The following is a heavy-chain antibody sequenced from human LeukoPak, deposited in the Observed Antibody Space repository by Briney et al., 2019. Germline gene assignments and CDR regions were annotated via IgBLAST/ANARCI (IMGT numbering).Heavy chain of an antibody. CDR2: ISYDGSNK. CDR3: AKDTPMYSSGWYSAFDY. Sequence: PGGSLRLSCAASGFTFSSYAMHWVRQAPGKGLEWVAVISYDGSNKYYADSVKGRFTISRDNSKNTLYLQMNSLRAEDTAVYYCAKDTPMYSSGWYSAFDYWGQGTLVTVSS. D-gene: IGHD6-19*01. V-gene: IGHV3-30-3*01. CDR1: GFTFSSYA. J-gene: IGHJ4*02.